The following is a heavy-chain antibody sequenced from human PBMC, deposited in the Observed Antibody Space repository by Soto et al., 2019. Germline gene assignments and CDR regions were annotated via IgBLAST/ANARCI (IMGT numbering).Heavy chain of an antibody. CDR1: GGSINGYY. CDR3: TSVGGYYGDYPNFES. V-gene: IGHV4-59*01. Sequence: SETLSLTCTVSGGSINGYYWSWIRQPPGKGLQWIGNIYYSGSTNYNPSLKSRVTISVVSSKNQVSLKVSSVTAADTAVYYCTSVGGYYGDYPNFESWGQGTRVTVSS. D-gene: IGHD4-17*01. CDR2: IYYSGST. J-gene: IGHJ4*02.